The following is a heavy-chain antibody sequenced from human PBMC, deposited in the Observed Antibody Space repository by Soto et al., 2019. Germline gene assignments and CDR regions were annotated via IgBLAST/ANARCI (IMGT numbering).Heavy chain of an antibody. CDR2: ISSSGSTI. D-gene: IGHD5-12*01. CDR3: ARALDGYNYFDY. CDR1: GFTFSSYE. V-gene: IGHV3-48*03. Sequence: EVQLVESGGGLVQPGGSLRLSCAASGFTFSSYEMNWVRQAPGKGLEWVSYISSSGSTIYYADSVKGRFTISRDNAKNSLYLQMNSLRAEDTAVYYCARALDGYNYFDYWGQGTLVTVSS. J-gene: IGHJ4*02.